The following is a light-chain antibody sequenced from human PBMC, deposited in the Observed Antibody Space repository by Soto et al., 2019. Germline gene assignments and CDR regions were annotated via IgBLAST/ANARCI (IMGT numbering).Light chain of an antibody. CDR3: QQYGNSPST. J-gene: IGKJ1*01. V-gene: IGKV3-20*01. Sequence: EIVLTQSPGTLSLSPGERATLSCRASQSVSSSRLAWYQQRPDQAPRLLMYDASTRATGIPDRFSGRGSGTDFTVAITRLEPEDFAVYYCQQYGNSPSTCGQGTKVEIK. CDR2: DAS. CDR1: QSVSSSR.